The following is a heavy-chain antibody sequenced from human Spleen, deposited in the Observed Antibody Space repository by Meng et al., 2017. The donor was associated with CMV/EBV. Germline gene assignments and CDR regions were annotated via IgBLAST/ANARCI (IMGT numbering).Heavy chain of an antibody. J-gene: IGHJ4*02. CDR2: IYYSGST. CDR3: AGAGRGKPYFDY. Sequence: CTVSGGSISSGGYYWSWIRQHPGKGLEWIGYIYYSGSTYYNPSLKSRVTISVDTSKNQFSLKLSSATAADTAVYYCAGAGRGKPYFDYWGQGTLVTVSS. CDR1: GGSISSGGYY. D-gene: IGHD4-23*01. V-gene: IGHV4-31*03.